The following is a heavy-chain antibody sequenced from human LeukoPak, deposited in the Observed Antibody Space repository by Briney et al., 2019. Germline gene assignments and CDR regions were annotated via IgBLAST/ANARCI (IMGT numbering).Heavy chain of an antibody. D-gene: IGHD3-10*01. J-gene: IGHJ4*02. V-gene: IGHV4-61*02. CDR3: ARAAAFGDYSDS. CDR2: IYTSGRT. Sequence: SHTLALTCTVSGGSISSGSYYWSWIRQPAGKCLERLGRIYTSGRTNCNLSLKTPVTISVDTSKNHSTLQLSSMTAADTAVYSCARAAAFGDYSDSWGQGTLVTVSS. CDR1: GGSISSGSYY.